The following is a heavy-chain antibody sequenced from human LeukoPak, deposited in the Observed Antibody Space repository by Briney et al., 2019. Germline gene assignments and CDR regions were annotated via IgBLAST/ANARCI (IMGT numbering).Heavy chain of an antibody. Sequence: GGSLRLSCAASGFTFSSYGMHWVRQAPGKGLEWVAFIRYDGSNKYYADSVKGRFTISRDNSKNTLYLQMNSLRAEDTAVYYCARSHDYTRADQDYWGQGTLVTVSS. CDR2: IRYDGSNK. CDR3: ARSHDYTRADQDY. V-gene: IGHV3-30*02. D-gene: IGHD4-11*01. J-gene: IGHJ4*02. CDR1: GFTFSSYG.